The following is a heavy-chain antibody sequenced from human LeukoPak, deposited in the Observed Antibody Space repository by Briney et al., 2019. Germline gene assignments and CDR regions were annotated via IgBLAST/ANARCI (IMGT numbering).Heavy chain of an antibody. D-gene: IGHD2-21*02. J-gene: IGHJ4*02. CDR3: ARYGDQRIDY. Sequence: PGRSLRLSCAASGFTFSSYGMHWVRQAPGKGLEWVAVISYDGSNKYYADSVKGRFTISRDNSKNTLYLQMNSLRDEDTAVYYCARYGDQRIDYWGQGTLVTVSS. V-gene: IGHV3-30*03. CDR2: ISYDGSNK. CDR1: GFTFSSYG.